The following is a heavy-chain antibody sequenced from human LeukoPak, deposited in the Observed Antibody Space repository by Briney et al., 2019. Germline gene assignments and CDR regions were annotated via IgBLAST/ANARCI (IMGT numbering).Heavy chain of an antibody. CDR1: GFTFSSNA. CDR3: ARVGSGEYYYDSSGYTSFDY. V-gene: IGHV3-21*01. CDR2: ISSSSSYI. J-gene: IGHJ4*02. D-gene: IGHD3-22*01. Sequence: GGSLRLSCAASGFTFSSNAMNWVRQAPGKGLEWVSSISSSSSYIYYADSVKGRFTISRDNAKNSLYLQMNSLRAEDTAVYYCARVGSGEYYYDSSGYTSFDYWGQGTLVTVSS.